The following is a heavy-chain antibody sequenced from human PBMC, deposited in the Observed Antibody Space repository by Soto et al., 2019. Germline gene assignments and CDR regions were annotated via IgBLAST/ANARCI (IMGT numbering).Heavy chain of an antibody. V-gene: IGHV3-33*01. Sequence: QVQLVESGGGVVQPGRSLRLSCAASGFTFSSYGMHWVRQAPGKGLEWVAVIWYDGSNKYYADSVKGRFTISRDNSKNTLYLQMNSLRAEETAVYYCARNGDYGSYYYYYGMDVWGQGTTVTVSS. CDR2: IWYDGSNK. CDR3: ARNGDYGSYYYYYGMDV. J-gene: IGHJ6*02. D-gene: IGHD4-17*01. CDR1: GFTFSSYG.